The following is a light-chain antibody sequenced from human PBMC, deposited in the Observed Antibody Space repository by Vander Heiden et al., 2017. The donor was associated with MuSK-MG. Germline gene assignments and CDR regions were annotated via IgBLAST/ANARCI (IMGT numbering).Light chain of an antibody. CDR2: EVS. J-gene: IGLJ1*01. CDR1: SSDAGGYNY. V-gene: IGLV2-8*01. CDR3: SSDASSNNWV. Sequence: QSALTQPPPASGSPGQSVTISCTGTSSDAGGYNYVAWYQQQPGKAPKPMTFEVSKRPAGVPDRFSGSKASTTASPTVSGLQAEDDAYYYCSSDASSNNWVFGTGTKVTVL.